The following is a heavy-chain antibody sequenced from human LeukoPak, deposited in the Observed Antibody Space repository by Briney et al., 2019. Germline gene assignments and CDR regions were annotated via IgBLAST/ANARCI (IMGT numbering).Heavy chain of an antibody. CDR3: AKAIAVAGYYYYYYGMDV. J-gene: IGHJ6*02. CDR1: GFTFSEHF. V-gene: IGHV3-30*18. D-gene: IGHD6-19*01. Sequence: GGSLRLSCVASGFTFSEHFMRWVRQAPGKGLEGVAVISYDGSNKYYADSVKGRFTISRDNSKNTLYLQMNSLRAEDTAGYYCAKAIAVAGYYYYYYGMDVWGQGTTVTVSS. CDR2: ISYDGSNK.